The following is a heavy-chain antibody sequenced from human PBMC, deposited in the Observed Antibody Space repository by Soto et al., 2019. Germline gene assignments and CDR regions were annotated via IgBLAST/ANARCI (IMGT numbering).Heavy chain of an antibody. V-gene: IGHV3-7*03. CDR3: ASLEWESSGDAEY. CDR1: GFTFGNNW. CDR2: IKRDGSEK. Sequence: EVQLVESGGGLVQPGGSLRLSCAASGFTFGNNWMSWVRQAPGKGLEWVANIKRDGSEKYYVDSVKGRFAISRENAKNTLYLQMNSLRADDTAVYYCASLEWESSGDAEYWGQGTLVTVSS. J-gene: IGHJ4*02. D-gene: IGHD3-3*01.